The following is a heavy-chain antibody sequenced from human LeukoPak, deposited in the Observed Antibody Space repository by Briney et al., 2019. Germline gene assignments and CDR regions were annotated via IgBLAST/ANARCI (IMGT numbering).Heavy chain of an antibody. CDR3: ARVRTTDDY. D-gene: IGHD1-7*01. CDR1: GFTFSSYS. Sequence: GGSLRLSCAASGFTFSSYSMNWVRQAPGKGLEWVSVIYSGGSTYYADSVRGRFTISRDNSKNTLYLQMNSLRAEDTAVYYCARVRTTDDYWGQGTLVTVSS. J-gene: IGHJ4*02. V-gene: IGHV3-53*01. CDR2: IYSGGST.